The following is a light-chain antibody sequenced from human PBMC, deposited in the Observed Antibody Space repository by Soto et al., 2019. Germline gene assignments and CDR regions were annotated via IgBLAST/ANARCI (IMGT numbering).Light chain of an antibody. V-gene: IGLV2-8*01. CDR1: SSDVGGYNY. CDR3: SSYAGSNNFV. J-gene: IGLJ1*01. Sequence: QSVLTQPPSASGSPGQSVTISCTGTSSDVGGYNYVSWYQQHPGKAPKVMIYEVSKWPSGVPDRFSGSKSGNTASLTVSGLQAEDEADYYCSSYAGSNNFVFGTGTKLTVL. CDR2: EVS.